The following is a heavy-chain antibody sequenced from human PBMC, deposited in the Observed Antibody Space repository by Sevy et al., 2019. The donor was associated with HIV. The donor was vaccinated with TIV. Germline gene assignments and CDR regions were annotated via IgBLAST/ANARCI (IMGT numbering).Heavy chain of an antibody. CDR3: ARERTGTTLLDYYYYYGMDV. CDR2: IIPIFGTA. J-gene: IGHJ6*02. CDR1: GGTFSSYA. D-gene: IGHD1-7*01. V-gene: IGHV1-69*13. Sequence: ASVKVSCKASGGTFSSYAISWVRQAPGQGLEWMGGIIPIFGTANYAQKFQGRVTITADESTSTAYMELSSLRSEETAVYYCARERTGTTLLDYYYYYGMDVWGQGTTVTVSS.